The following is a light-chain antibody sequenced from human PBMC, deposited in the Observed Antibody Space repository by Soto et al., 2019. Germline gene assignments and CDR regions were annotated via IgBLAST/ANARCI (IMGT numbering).Light chain of an antibody. Sequence: RMTQSPSTLSASVGDRVTITCRASQSISRALPWYQQKPGNAPKLLIHDASSLESGVPSRFSGSGTGTEFTLTISSLQPDDFATYYCQQYSGDLYTFGQGTKLEIK. CDR2: DAS. J-gene: IGKJ2*01. CDR1: QSISRA. V-gene: IGKV1-5*01. CDR3: QQYSGDLYT.